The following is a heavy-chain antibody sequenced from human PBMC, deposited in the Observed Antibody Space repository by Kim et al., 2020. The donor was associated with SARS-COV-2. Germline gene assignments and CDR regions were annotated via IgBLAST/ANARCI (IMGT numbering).Heavy chain of an antibody. V-gene: IGHV1-46*01. Sequence: ASVKVSCQPSGNRFIDYYMHWVRQAPGQGLEWMGGINPTDGSTTFAQKFHGRVTMIRDTTTSTVYMELSSLRSEDTAVYYCARDRLGEWEHPPRGDYWGQ. D-gene: IGHD1-26*01. CDR3: ARDRLGEWEHPPRGDY. CDR2: INPTDGST. CDR1: GNRFIDYY. J-gene: IGHJ4*02.